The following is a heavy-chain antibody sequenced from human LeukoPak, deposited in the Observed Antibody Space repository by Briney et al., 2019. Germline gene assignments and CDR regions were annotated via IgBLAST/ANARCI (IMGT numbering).Heavy chain of an antibody. CDR3: ARDNVDTAMVNWFDP. J-gene: IGHJ5*02. Sequence: SRSLTCTVAGGSISRYYSGWVRQPPRDGRGWVGYIYSSGSTNYHPSLKSRVTISAATSKNQFSLKLSSVTAADTAVYYCARDNVDTAMVNWFDPWGQGTLVTVSS. V-gene: IGHV4-59*01. CDR1: GGSISRYY. CDR2: IYSSGST. D-gene: IGHD5-18*01.